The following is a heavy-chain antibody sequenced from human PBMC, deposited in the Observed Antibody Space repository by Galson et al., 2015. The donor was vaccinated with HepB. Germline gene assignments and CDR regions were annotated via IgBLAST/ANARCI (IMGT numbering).Heavy chain of an antibody. CDR3: ARGGHIVVVPAAIIFDY. CDR2: ISYDGSNK. D-gene: IGHD2-2*02. J-gene: IGHJ4*02. Sequence: LRLSCAASGFTFSSCAMHWVRQAPGKGLEWVAVISYDGSNKYYADSVKGRFTISRDNSKNTLYLQMNSLRAEDTAVYYCARGGHIVVVPAAIIFDYWGQGTLVTVSS. V-gene: IGHV3-30*04. CDR1: GFTFSSCA.